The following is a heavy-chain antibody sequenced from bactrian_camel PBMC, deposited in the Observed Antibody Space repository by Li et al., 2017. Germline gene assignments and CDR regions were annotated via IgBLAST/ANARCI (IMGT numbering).Heavy chain of an antibody. CDR2: VDSTGGSS. V-gene: IGHV3S42*01. CDR3: NAKLEVGYSGPWCAETSDY. Sequence: QLVESGGGLVQPGGSLRLSCAASGFFFETYCMSWVRQTAGKGLEWVSTVDSTGGSSGYVASAKGRFTVSRDNRKSTLYLEMSSLKTEDTAVYYCNAKLEVGYSGPWCAETSDYWGQGTQVTVS. CDR1: GFFFETYC. J-gene: IGHJ4*01. D-gene: IGHD1*01.